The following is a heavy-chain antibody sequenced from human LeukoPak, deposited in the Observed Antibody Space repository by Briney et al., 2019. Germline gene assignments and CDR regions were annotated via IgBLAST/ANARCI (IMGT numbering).Heavy chain of an antibody. J-gene: IGHJ4*02. V-gene: IGHV1-46*01. D-gene: IGHD1-1*01. CDR1: GYTFTSYY. CDR2: INPSGGST. CDR3: ARGSIRNWRIDY. Sequence: ASVKVSCKASGYTFTSYYMHWVRQALGQGLEWMGIINPSGGSTSYTQKFQGRVTMTRDTSTSTVYMDLSSLRSEDTAVYYCARGSIRNWRIDYWGQGTLVTVSS.